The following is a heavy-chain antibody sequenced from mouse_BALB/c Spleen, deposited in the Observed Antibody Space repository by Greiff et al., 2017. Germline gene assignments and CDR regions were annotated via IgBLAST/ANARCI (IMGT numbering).Heavy chain of an antibody. CDR3: ARTRGQAWFAY. CDR1: GYTFTDYW. D-gene: IGHD6-1*01. Sequence: QVHVKQPGAELVMPGASVKMSCKASGYTFTDYWMHWVKQRPGQGLEWIGAIDTSDSYTSYNQKFKGKATLTVDESSSTAYMQLSSLTSEDSAVYYCARTRGQAWFAYWGQGTLVTVSA. J-gene: IGHJ3*01. CDR2: IDTSDSYT. V-gene: IGHV1-69*01.